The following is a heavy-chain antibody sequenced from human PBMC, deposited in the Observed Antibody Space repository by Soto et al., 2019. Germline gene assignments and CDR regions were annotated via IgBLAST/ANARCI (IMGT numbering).Heavy chain of an antibody. V-gene: IGHV3-21*01. J-gene: IGHJ5*02. CDR1: VFTFRSFT. CDR3: TRDASRDGSAPGWFDP. D-gene: IGHD6-25*01. CDR2: ISSNSAYI. Sequence: PWWSLRLSCSASVFTFRSFTMNWFRQAPGKGLEWVSTISSNSAYIYYTDALRGRFTIPRDNAKNSLHLQMNSLRAEDTAVYYCTRDASRDGSAPGWFDPWGPGTLVTVSS.